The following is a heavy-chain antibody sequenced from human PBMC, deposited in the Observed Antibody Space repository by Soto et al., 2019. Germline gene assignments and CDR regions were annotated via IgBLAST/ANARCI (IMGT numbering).Heavy chain of an antibody. Sequence: PGGSLRLSCAASGFTFSNYWMIWVRQAPGKGLERVANIKHDGSERYYVDSVTGRFTVSRDNAKNSLYLQMNNLRAEDTAVYYCARADIYCNGGSCDQPPDYWGQGTLVTVSS. CDR3: ARADIYCNGGSCDQPPDY. J-gene: IGHJ4*02. CDR1: GFTFSNYW. CDR2: IKHDGSER. D-gene: IGHD2-15*01. V-gene: IGHV3-7*03.